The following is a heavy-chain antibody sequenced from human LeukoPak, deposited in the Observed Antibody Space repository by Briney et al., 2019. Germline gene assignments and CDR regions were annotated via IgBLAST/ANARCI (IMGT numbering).Heavy chain of an antibody. CDR1: GGSISNYY. V-gene: IGHV4-59*12. Sequence: PSETLSLTCTVSGGSISNYYWNWIRQPPGKGLEWIGYIYYTGNTNYNPSLKSRVTISVDTSKNQFSLKLSSVTAADTAVYYCARLRYCSSTSCYLRWFDPWGQGTLVTVSS. CDR3: ARLRYCSSTSCYLRWFDP. CDR2: IYYTGNT. J-gene: IGHJ5*02. D-gene: IGHD2-2*01.